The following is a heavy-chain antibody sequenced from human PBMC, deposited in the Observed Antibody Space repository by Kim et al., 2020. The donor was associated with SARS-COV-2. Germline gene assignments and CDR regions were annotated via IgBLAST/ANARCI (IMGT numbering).Heavy chain of an antibody. CDR1: GFTFSPYS. V-gene: IGHV3-48*02. Sequence: GGSLRLSCAASGFTFSPYSMNWVRQTPEKGLEWIAYISSSSRNIYYADSVKGRFSISRDDAKNSVYLQMNSLRDEDTAVYRCARSQGHLDYWGQGTLVTVSS. CDR2: ISSSSRNI. CDR3: ARSQGHLDY. J-gene: IGHJ4*02.